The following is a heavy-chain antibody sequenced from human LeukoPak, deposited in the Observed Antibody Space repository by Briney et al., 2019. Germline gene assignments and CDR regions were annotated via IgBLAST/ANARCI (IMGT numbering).Heavy chain of an antibody. CDR3: ATENTAMANFFDY. CDR2: ISYDGSNK. V-gene: IGHV3-30-3*01. CDR1: GFTFSSYA. Sequence: PGGSLRLSCAASGFTFSSYAMHWVRQAPGKGLEWVAVISYDGSNKYYADSVKGRFTISRDNSKNTLYLQMNSLRAEDTAVYYCATENTAMANFFDYWGQGTLVTVSS. D-gene: IGHD5-18*01. J-gene: IGHJ4*02.